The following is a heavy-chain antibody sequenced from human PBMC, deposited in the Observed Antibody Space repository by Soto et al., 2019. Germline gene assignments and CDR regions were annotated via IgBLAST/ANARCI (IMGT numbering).Heavy chain of an antibody. J-gene: IGHJ4*02. CDR2: INYSGTT. CDR3: ATYGANTHS. V-gene: IGHV4-34*01. Sequence: SETLSLTCAVYSGSFSGSYWSWIRQPPGKGLEWIGEINYSGTTKYNPSLKSRVTISVDTSRNQFSLRLSSVTAADTAIYYCATYGANTHSWVQGTLVTVSS. D-gene: IGHD4-17*01. CDR1: SGSFSGSY.